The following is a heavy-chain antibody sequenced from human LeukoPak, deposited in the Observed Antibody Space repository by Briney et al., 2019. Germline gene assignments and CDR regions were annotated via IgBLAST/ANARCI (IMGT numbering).Heavy chain of an antibody. D-gene: IGHD3-9*01. Sequence: GGSLRLSCAASGFNFNTYWMSWVRQAPGRGLEWVANIKQDGSEKFYVDSLKGRFTISRDNAKNSLYLQMNSLRAEDTAVYYCARDSYDILTGYSPDLDYWGQGTLVTVSS. CDR3: ARDSYDILTGYSPDLDY. CDR1: GFNFNTYW. CDR2: IKQDGSEK. J-gene: IGHJ4*02. V-gene: IGHV3-7*03.